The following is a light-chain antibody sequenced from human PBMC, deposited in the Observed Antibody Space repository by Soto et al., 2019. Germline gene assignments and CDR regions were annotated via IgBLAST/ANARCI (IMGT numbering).Light chain of an antibody. CDR1: SSDVGGYNS. Sequence: QSALTQPRSVSGSPGQSVTISCTGTSSDVGGYNSVSWYQQHPDKAPKFMIYDVSKRPSGVPDRFSGSKTGNTASLTISGLQAEDEADYYCCSYAGSDNHYVFGTGTKLTVL. CDR3: CSYAGSDNHYV. CDR2: DVS. V-gene: IGLV2-11*01. J-gene: IGLJ1*01.